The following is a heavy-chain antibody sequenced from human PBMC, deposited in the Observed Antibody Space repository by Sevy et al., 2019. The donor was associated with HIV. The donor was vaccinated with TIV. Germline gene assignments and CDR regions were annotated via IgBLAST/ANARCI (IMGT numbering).Heavy chain of an antibody. V-gene: IGHV3-48*01. J-gene: IGHJ5*01. CDR2: ISRSSGTI. D-gene: IGHD2-21*01. CDR1: GFTFSAYS. Sequence: GGSLRLSCAASGFTFSAYSMNWVRQAPGKGLEWVSYISRSSGTIYYADSVKGQFTISRDNAKSSLYLQMNGLRAEDTAVYYCARAGGDCYSKNECWFVSWVQRTLVTVSS. CDR3: ARAGGDCYSKNECWFVS.